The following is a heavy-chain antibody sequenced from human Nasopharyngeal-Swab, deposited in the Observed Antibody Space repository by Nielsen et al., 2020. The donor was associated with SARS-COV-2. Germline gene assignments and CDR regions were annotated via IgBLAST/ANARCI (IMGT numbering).Heavy chain of an antibody. CDR1: GFTFSSYG. D-gene: IGHD3-22*01. Sequence: GESLKISCAASGFTFSSYGMHWVRQAPGKGLEWVSVIYPDDITSYVDSVKGRFTTSRENSKNTLYLQMNSLRAEDTAVYYCARERRSGLRYYFDYWGQGTLVTVSS. V-gene: IGHV3-53*01. CDR2: IYPDDIT. J-gene: IGHJ4*02. CDR3: ARERRSGLRYYFDY.